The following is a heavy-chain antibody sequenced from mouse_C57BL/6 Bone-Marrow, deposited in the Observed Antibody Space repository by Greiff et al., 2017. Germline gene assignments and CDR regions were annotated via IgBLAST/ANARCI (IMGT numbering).Heavy chain of an antibody. J-gene: IGHJ2*01. CDR2: IRLKSDNYAT. CDR1: GFTFSNYW. CDR3: TAYYYGSSDY. Sequence: EVQRVESGGGLVQPGGSMKLSCVASGFTFSNYWMNWVRQSPEKGLEWVAQIRLKSDNYATHYAESVKGRFTISRDDSKSSVYLQMNNLRAEDTGIYYCTAYYYGSSDYWGQGTTLTVSS. D-gene: IGHD1-1*01. V-gene: IGHV6-3*01.